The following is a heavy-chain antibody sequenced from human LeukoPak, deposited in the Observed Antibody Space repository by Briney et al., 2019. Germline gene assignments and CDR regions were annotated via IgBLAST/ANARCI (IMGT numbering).Heavy chain of an antibody. V-gene: IGHV1-69*05. CDR3: ARENTIYCSGGSCYSSSPADY. D-gene: IGHD2-15*01. CDR2: IIPIFGTA. Sequence: ASVKVSCKASGGTFSSYAISWVRQAPGQRLEWMGRIIPIFGTANYAQKFQGRVAITTDESTSTAYMELSSLRSEDTAVYYCARENTIYCSGGSCYSSSPADYWGQGTLVTVSS. J-gene: IGHJ4*02. CDR1: GGTFSSYA.